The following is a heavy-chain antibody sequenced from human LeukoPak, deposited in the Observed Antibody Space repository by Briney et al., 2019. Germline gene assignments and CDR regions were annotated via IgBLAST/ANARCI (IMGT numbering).Heavy chain of an antibody. V-gene: IGHV3-30*18. Sequence: GGSLRLSCAASGFTFSSYGMHWVRQAPGKGLEWVAVISYDGSNKYYADPVKGRFTISRDNSKNTLYLQMNSLRAEDTAVYYCAKDALRELLHSIDYWGQGTLVTVSS. CDR3: AKDALRELLHSIDY. CDR2: ISYDGSNK. J-gene: IGHJ4*02. CDR1: GFTFSSYG. D-gene: IGHD1-26*01.